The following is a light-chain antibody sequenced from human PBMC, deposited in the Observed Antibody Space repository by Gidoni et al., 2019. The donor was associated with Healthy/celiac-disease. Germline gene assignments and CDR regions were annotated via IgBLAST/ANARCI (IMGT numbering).Light chain of an antibody. Sequence: SSELTQDPAVSVALGQTVRITCQGDSLRSDYASWYQQKPGQAPVLVIYGKNNRPSGIPDRFSGSSSGNTASLTITGVQAEDEADYYCNSRDSSGNHRWVFGGGTKLTVL. V-gene: IGLV3-19*01. CDR1: SLRSDY. CDR3: NSRDSSGNHRWV. CDR2: GKN. J-gene: IGLJ2*01.